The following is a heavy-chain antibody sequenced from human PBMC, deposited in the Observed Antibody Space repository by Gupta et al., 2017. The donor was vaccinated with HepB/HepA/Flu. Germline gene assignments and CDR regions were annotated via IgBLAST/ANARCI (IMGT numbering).Heavy chain of an antibody. CDR3: ARGGCTNGVCPTEWFDP. J-gene: IGHJ5*02. CDR1: GYSFTAYF. D-gene: IGHD2-8*01. V-gene: IGHV1-2*02. Sequence: QVQLVQSGAEVEKPGGSVRVSCKASGYSFTAYFIHWVRQAPGQGLEWMGWINPNSGGKKYSQKFQGRVIMTRDTSISTVYMEVSRLRSDDTAVYSCARGGCTNGVCPTEWFDPWGQGTLVTVSS. CDR2: INPNSGGK.